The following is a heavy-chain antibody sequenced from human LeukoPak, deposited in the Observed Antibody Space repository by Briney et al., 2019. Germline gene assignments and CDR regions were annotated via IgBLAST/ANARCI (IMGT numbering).Heavy chain of an antibody. Sequence: PGGSLRLSCAASGFTFSSYGMSWVRQAPGKGLEWVSAISGSGGSTYYADSVKGRFTISRDNSKNTLYLQMNSLRAEDTAVYYCAKARPPEIEWFGGTYYFDYWGQGTLVTVSS. CDR1: GFTFSSYG. J-gene: IGHJ4*02. CDR3: AKARPPEIEWFGGTYYFDY. V-gene: IGHV3-23*01. CDR2: ISGSGGST. D-gene: IGHD3-10*01.